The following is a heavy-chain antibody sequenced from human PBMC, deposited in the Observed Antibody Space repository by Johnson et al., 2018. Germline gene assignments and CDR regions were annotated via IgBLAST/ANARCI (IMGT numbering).Heavy chain of an antibody. J-gene: IGHJ3*02. Sequence: QVQLVKSGGGVVQPGRSLRLSCAASGFTFSSYGMHWVRQAPGKGLEWVAVISYDGSNKYYADSVKGRFTISRDNSKNTLYLQMNSLRAEDTAVYYCAPLMIVVVDAFDIWGQGTMVTVSS. CDR2: ISYDGSNK. D-gene: IGHD3-22*01. V-gene: IGHV3-30*03. CDR1: GFTFSSYG. CDR3: APLMIVVVDAFDI.